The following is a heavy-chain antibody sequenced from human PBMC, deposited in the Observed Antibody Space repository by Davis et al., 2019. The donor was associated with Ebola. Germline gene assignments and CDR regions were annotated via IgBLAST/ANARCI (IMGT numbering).Heavy chain of an antibody. V-gene: IGHV4-4*02. CDR2: ISQSGST. J-gene: IGHJ4*02. Sequence: SETLSLTCAVSGDSISSSNWWSWVRQPPGKGLEWIGEISQSGSTNYNPSLKSRVTISVDKSKNQFSLKLSSVTAADTAVYYCARLNPYSRRFDYWGQGTLVTVSS. CDR1: GDSISSSNW. CDR3: ARLNPYSRRFDY. D-gene: IGHD6-13*01.